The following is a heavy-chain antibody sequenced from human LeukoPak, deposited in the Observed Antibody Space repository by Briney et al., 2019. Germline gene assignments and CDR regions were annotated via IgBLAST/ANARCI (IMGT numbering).Heavy chain of an antibody. V-gene: IGHV4-4*07. CDR1: GGSISSYY. CDR2: IYTSGST. D-gene: IGHD1-7*01. Sequence: SETLSLTCTVSGGSISSYYWSWIRQPAGKGLEWIGRIYTSGSTNYNPSLKSRVTMSVDTSKNQFSLKLSSVTAADTAVYYCASGNSENDAFDIWGQGTMVTVSS. CDR3: ASGNSENDAFDI. J-gene: IGHJ3*02.